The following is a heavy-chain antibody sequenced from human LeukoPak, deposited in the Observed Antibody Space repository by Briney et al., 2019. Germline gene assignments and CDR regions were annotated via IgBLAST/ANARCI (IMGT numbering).Heavy chain of an antibody. CDR3: AKNAGYSYGLYYFDY. J-gene: IGHJ4*02. CDR1: GFPFSSYA. V-gene: IGHV3-23*01. Sequence: GGSLRLSCTASGFPFSSYAMSWVRQAPGKGLEWVSSIISSGGVTYYTDTLKGRFTISRDNSRNTVYLQMDSLRAEDSAVYYCAKNAGYSYGLYYFDYWGQGTLVTVSS. D-gene: IGHD5-18*01. CDR2: IISSGGVT.